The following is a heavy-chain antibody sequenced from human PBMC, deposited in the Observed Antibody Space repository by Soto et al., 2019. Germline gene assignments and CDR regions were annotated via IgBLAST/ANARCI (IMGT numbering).Heavy chain of an antibody. CDR2: LSTYREDR. D-gene: IGHD1-26*01. CDR1: GYTFTKFG. CDR3: ARISLGPAPTDAFDI. Sequence: QVQLVQSGAEVKKPGASVKVSCKASGYTFTKFGISWVRQAPGQGLEWLGWLSTYREDRNYAQRVQDRVSMTTDTSLXTAYMELRTLISDDTAVYYCARISLGPAPTDAFDIWGQGTMVTVS. V-gene: IGHV1-18*01. J-gene: IGHJ3*02.